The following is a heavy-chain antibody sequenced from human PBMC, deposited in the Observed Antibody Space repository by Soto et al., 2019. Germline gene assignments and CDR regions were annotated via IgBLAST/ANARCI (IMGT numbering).Heavy chain of an antibody. D-gene: IGHD6-19*01. CDR2: ISGSGVST. Sequence: EVQLLESGGGLVQPGGSLRLSCAASGFTFGSYGMAWVRQAPGKGLEWVSSISGSGVSTYYADSVQGRFTISRDNSKNTLFLQMNILRPEDTALYYCANYRRAAVASFDCWGQVALVTASS. CDR1: GFTFGSYG. J-gene: IGHJ4*02. V-gene: IGHV3-23*01. CDR3: ANYRRAAVASFDC.